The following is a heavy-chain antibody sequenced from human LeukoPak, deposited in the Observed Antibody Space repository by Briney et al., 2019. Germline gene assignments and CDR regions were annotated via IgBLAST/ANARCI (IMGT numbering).Heavy chain of an antibody. CDR2: ISGSGGST. CDR3: AGSQGIVATIMDY. V-gene: IGHV3-23*01. Sequence: GGSLRLSCAVSGFTFSNYAMSWVRQAPGKGLEWVSVISGSGGSTYYADSVKGRFTISRDNSKDTLYLQVNSLRAEDTAVYYCAGSQGIVATIMDYWGQGTLVTVSS. D-gene: IGHD5-12*01. J-gene: IGHJ4*02. CDR1: GFTFSNYA.